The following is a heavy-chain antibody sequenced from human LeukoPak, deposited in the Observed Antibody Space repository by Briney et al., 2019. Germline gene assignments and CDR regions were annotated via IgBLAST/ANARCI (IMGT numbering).Heavy chain of an antibody. Sequence: SETLSLTCAVYGASFSGYQWSWIRQPPGKGLEWIGQINHSGDTNYNPSLKSRVTISVDTSKNQFSLQLSSVTAADTAVYYCARDGDYGDYEPIFDYWGQGTLVTVSS. CDR2: INHSGDT. CDR3: ARDGDYGDYEPIFDY. V-gene: IGHV4-34*01. J-gene: IGHJ4*02. D-gene: IGHD4-17*01. CDR1: GASFSGYQ.